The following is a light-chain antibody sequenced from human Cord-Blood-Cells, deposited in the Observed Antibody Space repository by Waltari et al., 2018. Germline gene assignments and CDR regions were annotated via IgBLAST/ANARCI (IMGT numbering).Light chain of an antibody. V-gene: IGLV1-40*01. J-gene: IGLJ2*01. CDR1: SSNIGAGYD. Sequence: QSVLTQPPSVSGAPGQRVTISCTGSSSNIGAGYDVHWYQKLPGTAPNLLIYGNSNRPSGVPDRFSGSKSGTSASLAITGLQAEDEADYYCQSYDSSLSGVVFGGGTKLTVL. CDR3: QSYDSSLSGVV. CDR2: GNS.